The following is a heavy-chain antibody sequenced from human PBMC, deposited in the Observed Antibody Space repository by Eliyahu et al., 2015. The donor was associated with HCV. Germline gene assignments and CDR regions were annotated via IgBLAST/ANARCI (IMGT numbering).Heavy chain of an antibody. CDR1: GYTFPTYD. D-gene: IGHD6-13*01. Sequence: QVQLVQSGAEVKKPGASVKVSCKTSGYTFPTYDINWVRQATGQGLEWMGWMNPNSANXGYAQXFQGRVTMTRNMSISTAYMELSSLRSEXTAVYYCARGTAAGNDHWFDPWGQGTLVTVSS. CDR2: MNPNSANX. CDR3: ARGTAAGNDHWFDP. V-gene: IGHV1-8*01. J-gene: IGHJ5*02.